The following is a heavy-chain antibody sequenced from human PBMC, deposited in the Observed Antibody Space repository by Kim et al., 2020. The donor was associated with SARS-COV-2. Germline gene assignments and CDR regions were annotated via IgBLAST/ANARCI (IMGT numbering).Heavy chain of an antibody. CDR1: GFTFSSYA. CDR2: ISYDGGNK. V-gene: IGHV3-30-3*01. J-gene: IGHJ5*02. D-gene: IGHD3-16*01. CDR3: ARDSAFTFGGVLVS. Sequence: GGSLRLSCAASGFTFSSYAMHWVRQAPGKGLEWVAVISYDGGNKYYADSVKGRFTISRDNSKNTLLLQMDSLRPNDTAVYYCARDSAFTFGGVLVSWGQGALVTVSS.